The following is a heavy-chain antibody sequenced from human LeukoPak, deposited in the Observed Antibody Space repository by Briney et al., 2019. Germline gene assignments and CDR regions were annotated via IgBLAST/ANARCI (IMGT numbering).Heavy chain of an antibody. D-gene: IGHD6-19*01. CDR1: GGSFSGYY. Sequence: SETLSLTCAVYGGSFSGYYWSWIRQPPGKGLEWIGEINHSGSTNYNPSLKSRVTISVDTSKNQFSLKLSSVTAADTAVYYCARIRGIAVAGTHRYYFDYWGRGTLVTVSS. CDR2: INHSGST. V-gene: IGHV4-34*01. CDR3: ARIRGIAVAGTHRYYFDY. J-gene: IGHJ4*02.